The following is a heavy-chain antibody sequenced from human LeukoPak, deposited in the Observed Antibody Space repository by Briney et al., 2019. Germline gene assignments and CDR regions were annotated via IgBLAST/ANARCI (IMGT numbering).Heavy chain of an antibody. CDR3: ARSYYDFWSGYPGVEDAFDI. V-gene: IGHV3-7*01. Sequence: GGSLRLSCAASGFTFSSYWMSWVRQAPGKGLEWVANIKRDGSEKYYVDSVKGRFTISRDNAKNSLYLQMNSLRAEDTAVYYCARSYYDFWSGYPGVEDAFDIWGQGTMVTVSS. D-gene: IGHD3-3*01. CDR1: GFTFSSYW. J-gene: IGHJ3*02. CDR2: IKRDGSEK.